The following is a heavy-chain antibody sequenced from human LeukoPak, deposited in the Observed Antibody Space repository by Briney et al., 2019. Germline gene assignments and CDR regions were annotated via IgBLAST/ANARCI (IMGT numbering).Heavy chain of an antibody. V-gene: IGHV1-46*01. CDR1: GYTFTSYY. CDR3: ARDPYYYYGSGSWEGYYYYGMDV. J-gene: IGHJ6*02. CDR2: INPSGGST. Sequence: GASVKVSCKASGYTFTSYYMHWVRQAPGQGLEWMGIINPSGGSTSYAQKFQGRVTMTRDTSTSTVYMELSSLRSEDTAVYYCARDPYYYYGSGSWEGYYYYGMDVWGQGTTVTVSS. D-gene: IGHD3-10*01.